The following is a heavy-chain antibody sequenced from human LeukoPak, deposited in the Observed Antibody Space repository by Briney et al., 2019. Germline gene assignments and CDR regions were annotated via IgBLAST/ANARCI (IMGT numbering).Heavy chain of an antibody. Sequence: SETQSLTCSVHAESFSAYFWSWIRQVPGRGLEWIGEIDHRGISNYNPSLKSRATILVDTSNNRFSLSLASVTAADTATYYCASRSLTLAAARCFDDWGQGTVVTVSS. CDR3: ASRSLTLAAARCFDD. V-gene: IGHV4-34*01. J-gene: IGHJ4*03. CDR1: AESFSAYF. CDR2: IDHRGIS. D-gene: IGHD2-15*01.